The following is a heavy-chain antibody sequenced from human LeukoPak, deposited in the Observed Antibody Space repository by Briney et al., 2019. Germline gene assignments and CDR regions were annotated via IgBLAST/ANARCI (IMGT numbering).Heavy chain of an antibody. V-gene: IGHV5-51*01. Sequence: GESLKISCRVSGYIFTNYWIGWVRQMPGKGLESMGIIYPADSDTTYSPSFQGQVTISADTSIDTVYLQWSSLKASDTAIYYCARQSRDGSKTRGYYFDYWGQGTLVTVSS. D-gene: IGHD3-10*01. CDR2: IYPADSDT. J-gene: IGHJ4*02. CDR1: GYIFTNYW. CDR3: ARQSRDGSKTRGYYFDY.